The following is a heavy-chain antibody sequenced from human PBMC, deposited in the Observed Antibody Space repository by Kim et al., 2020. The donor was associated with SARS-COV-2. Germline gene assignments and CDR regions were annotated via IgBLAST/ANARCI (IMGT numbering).Heavy chain of an antibody. CDR2: IYYSGST. CDR1: GGSISSSSYY. D-gene: IGHD1-26*01. V-gene: IGHV4-39*01. Sequence: SETLSLTCTVSGGSISSSSYYWGWIRQPPGKGLEWIGSIYYSGSTYYNQSLKSRVTISVDTSKNQFSLKLSSVTAADTAVYYCARQRRSGSYYPLPYYFDYCGQGTLVTVSS. CDR3: ARQRRSGSYYPLPYYFDY. J-gene: IGHJ4*02.